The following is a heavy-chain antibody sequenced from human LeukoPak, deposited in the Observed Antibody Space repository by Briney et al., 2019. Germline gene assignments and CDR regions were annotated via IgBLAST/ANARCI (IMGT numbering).Heavy chain of an antibody. J-gene: IGHJ4*02. D-gene: IGHD2-2*01. V-gene: IGHV3-21*01. CDR1: GFTFSSYS. CDR3: ARETPGIYYCSSTSCPGPFDY. Sequence: GGSLRLSCAASGFTFSSYSMNWVRQAPGKGLEWVSSISSSSSSYIYYADSVKGRFTISRDNAKNSLYLQMNSLRAEDTAVYYCARETPGIYYCSSTSCPGPFDYWGQGTLVTVSS. CDR2: ISSSSSSYI.